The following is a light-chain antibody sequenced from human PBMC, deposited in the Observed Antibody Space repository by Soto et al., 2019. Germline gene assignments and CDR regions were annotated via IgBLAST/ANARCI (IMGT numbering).Light chain of an antibody. V-gene: IGLV1-40*01. J-gene: IGLJ1*01. Sequence: QSVPTQPPSVSGAPGQRVSISCTGSTSNIGAPYDVHWYQHLPGAAPKLLIYGDNNRPSGVPDRFSGSKSGTSASLAITSLQAEDEADYYCQSYDISLHNYVFGTGTKLTVL. CDR1: TSNIGAPYD. CDR3: QSYDISLHNYV. CDR2: GDN.